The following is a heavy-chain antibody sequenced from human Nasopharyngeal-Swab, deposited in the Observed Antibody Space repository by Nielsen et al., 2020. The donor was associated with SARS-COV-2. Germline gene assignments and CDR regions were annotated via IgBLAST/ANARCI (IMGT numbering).Heavy chain of an antibody. CDR2: ISGSGTI. J-gene: IGHJ4*02. D-gene: IGHD4/OR15-4a*01. Sequence: GESLKISCAASGFTFSTYSMNWVRQAPGKGLEWISYISGSGTIYYTDSVKGRFTISRDNSKNTLYLQMNSLRADDTAVYLCVKDWRYGGGYWGQGTLVTVSS. V-gene: IGHV3-48*01. CDR1: GFTFSTYS. CDR3: VKDWRYGGGY.